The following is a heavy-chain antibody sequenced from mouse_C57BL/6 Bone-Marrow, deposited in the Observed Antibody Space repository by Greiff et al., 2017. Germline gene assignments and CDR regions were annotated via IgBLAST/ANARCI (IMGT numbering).Heavy chain of an antibody. D-gene: IGHD2-13*01. CDR3: ARERLAGFDY. Sequence: QVQLKESGPELVKPGASVKISCKASGYAFSSSWMNWVKQRPGKGLEWIGRIYPGDGDTNYNGKFKGKATLTADKSSSTAYMQLSSLTSKDSAVYFCARERLAGFDYWGQGTTLTVSS. CDR1: GYAFSSSW. J-gene: IGHJ2*01. CDR2: IYPGDGDT. V-gene: IGHV1-82*01.